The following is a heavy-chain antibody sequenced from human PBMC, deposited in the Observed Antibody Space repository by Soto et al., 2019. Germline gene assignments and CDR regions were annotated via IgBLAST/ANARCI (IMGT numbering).Heavy chain of an antibody. CDR2: IYPSVSS. CDR1: GFAISRGYY. Sequence: SETLSLTCSVSGFAISRGYYWSWVRQHPGKGLEWIGIIYPSVSSYHNPSLATRLGLSIDASKNQFTLNLTSVTAADTALYFCAREKVGTTFFDTWGQGIQVTVSS. CDR3: AREKVGTTFFDT. V-gene: IGHV4-38-2*02. J-gene: IGHJ4*02. D-gene: IGHD2-21*02.